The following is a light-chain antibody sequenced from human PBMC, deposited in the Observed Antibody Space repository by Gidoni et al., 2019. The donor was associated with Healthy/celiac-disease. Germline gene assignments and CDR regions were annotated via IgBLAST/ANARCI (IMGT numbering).Light chain of an antibody. Sequence: SYVLPQPPPLPVPPGQTARSTCRGNTFGRKSVHWYQQKPGQAHVLVVYDDRDRPSGFPERFSGSSSRNAATLTISRVEAEDEADYYCQVWDSSSDQGVFGTGTKVTVL. CDR3: QVWDSSSDQGV. CDR1: TFGRKS. V-gene: IGLV3-21*02. CDR2: DDR. J-gene: IGLJ1*01.